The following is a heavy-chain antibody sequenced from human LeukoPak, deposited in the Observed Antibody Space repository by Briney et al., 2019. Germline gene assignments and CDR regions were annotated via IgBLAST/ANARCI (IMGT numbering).Heavy chain of an antibody. Sequence: GGSLRLSCAASGFTFSSYAMSWVRQAPGKGLEWVSAIGISGDTYYPNSVKGRFTVSRENAKNSLYLQMNSLTAGDTAVYYCARGGIQVSGIDEIDYWGQGTLVTVSS. CDR2: IGISGDT. D-gene: IGHD6-19*01. CDR1: GFTFSSYA. J-gene: IGHJ4*02. CDR3: ARGGIQVSGIDEIDY. V-gene: IGHV3-13*01.